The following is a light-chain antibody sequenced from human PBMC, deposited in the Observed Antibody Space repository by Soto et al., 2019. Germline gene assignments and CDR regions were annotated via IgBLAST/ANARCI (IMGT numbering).Light chain of an antibody. Sequence: QSALTQPASVSGSPGQSITISCTGTSSDIGDYNYVSWYQQHPGKAPKLMIYEVSNRPSGVSSRFSDSKSGNTASLTISGLQAEDEAVYHCSSYRNSDTHILFGGGTKVTVL. V-gene: IGLV2-14*01. CDR1: SSDIGDYNY. CDR3: SSYRNSDTHIL. CDR2: EVS. J-gene: IGLJ3*02.